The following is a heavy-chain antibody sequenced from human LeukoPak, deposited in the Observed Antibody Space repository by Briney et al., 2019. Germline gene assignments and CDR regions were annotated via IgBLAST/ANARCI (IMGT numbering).Heavy chain of an antibody. D-gene: IGHD4-23*01. CDR2: ISAYNGNT. J-gene: IGHJ4*02. CDR3: ARTYGGNFDY. Sequence: GASVKVSCKASGYTFTSYGISWMRQAPGQGLEWMGWISAYNGNTNYAQNLQGRVTMTTDTSTSTAYMQLRSLRSDDTAVYYCARTYGGNFDYWGQGTLVTVSS. V-gene: IGHV1-18*01. CDR1: GYTFTSYG.